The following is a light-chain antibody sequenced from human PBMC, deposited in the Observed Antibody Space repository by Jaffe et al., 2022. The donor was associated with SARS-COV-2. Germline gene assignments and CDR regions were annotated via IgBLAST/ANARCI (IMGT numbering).Light chain of an antibody. V-gene: IGKV4-1*01. J-gene: IGKJ4*01. CDR1: QSVLHSPNNKNY. CDR3: QQYYTTPLT. Sequence: DIVMTQSPDSLAVSLGERATIKCKSSQSVLHSPNNKNYLAWYQQKSGQPPKLLIYWASTRESGVPDRFSGSGSGTDFTLTISSLQAEDVAVYYCQQYYTTPLTFGGGTKVEIK. CDR2: WAS.